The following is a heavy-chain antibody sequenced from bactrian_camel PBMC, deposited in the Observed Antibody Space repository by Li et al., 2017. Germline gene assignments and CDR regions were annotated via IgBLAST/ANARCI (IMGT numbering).Heavy chain of an antibody. J-gene: IGHJ4*01. D-gene: IGHD8*01. CDR1: GFTYSRYC. V-gene: IGHV3S1*01. CDR3: AASRGGSVPFAPLSLESYAY. CDR2: ITTDGSL. Sequence: VQLVESGGGSVQSGGSLRLSCTASGFTYSRYCMAWFRQVPGKEREGIATITTDGSLSYADSEKGRFTISRDNAKNTLYLQMNNLKPEDTAMYYCAASRGGSVPFAPLSLESYAYWGQGTQVTVS.